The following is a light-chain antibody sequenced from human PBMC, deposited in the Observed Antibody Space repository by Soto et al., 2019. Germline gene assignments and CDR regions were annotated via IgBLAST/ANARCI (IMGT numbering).Light chain of an antibody. V-gene: IGLV2-14*03. CDR2: DVS. CDR1: SSDVGGYNY. CDR3: SSYTSSNTLV. Sequence: QSALTQPASVSGSPGQSITISCTGTSSDVGGYNYVSWYQHHPGKAPKLMIYDVSYRHSGVSNRFSGSKSGNTASLTVSGLHAEDEADYYCSSYTSSNTLVFGGGTKLTFL. J-gene: IGLJ2*01.